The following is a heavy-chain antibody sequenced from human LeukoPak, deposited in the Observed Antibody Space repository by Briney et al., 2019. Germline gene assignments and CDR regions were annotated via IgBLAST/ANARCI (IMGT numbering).Heavy chain of an antibody. J-gene: IGHJ3*02. CDR1: GGSISSSSYY. D-gene: IGHD5-18*01. CDR3: ARSDGYGLVGI. V-gene: IGHV4-39*07. Sequence: SETLSLTCTVSGGSISSSSYYWGWIRQPPGKGLEWIGSIYYSGSTYYNPSLKSRVIIMIDTPKNHFSLTLSSVTAADTAAYYCARSDGYGLVGIWGQGTMVTVSS. CDR2: IYYSGST.